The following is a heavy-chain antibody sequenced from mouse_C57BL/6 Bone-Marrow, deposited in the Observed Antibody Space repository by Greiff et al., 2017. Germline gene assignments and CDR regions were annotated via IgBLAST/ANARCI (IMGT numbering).Heavy chain of an antibody. CDR3: ARPRIYYDYLFAY. CDR2: INPNNGGT. J-gene: IGHJ3*01. D-gene: IGHD2-4*01. V-gene: IGHV1-22*01. CDR1: GYTFTDYN. Sequence: VQLQQSGPELVKPGASVKMSCKASGYTFTDYNMHWVKQSHGKSLEWIGYINPNNGGTSYNQKFKGKATLTVNTSSSTAYMELRSLTSEESAVYYCARPRIYYDYLFAYWGQGTLVTVSA.